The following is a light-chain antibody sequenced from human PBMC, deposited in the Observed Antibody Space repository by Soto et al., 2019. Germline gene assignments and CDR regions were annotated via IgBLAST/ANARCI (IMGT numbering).Light chain of an antibody. CDR1: SSDVGSYDY. CDR2: NVT. J-gene: IGLJ1*01. CDR3: CSYTSSATYV. Sequence: QSVLIQPPSVSGSPGQSVTISCTGTSSDVGSYDYVSWYQQHPGTVPKPMIYNVTTQPSGVPGRFSGSRSGNSASMTISGLQAEDEADYSCCSYTSSATYVFETGTKLTVL. V-gene: IGLV2-11*01.